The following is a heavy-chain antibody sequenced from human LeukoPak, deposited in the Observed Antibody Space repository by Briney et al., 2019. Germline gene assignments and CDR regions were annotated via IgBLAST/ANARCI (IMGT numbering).Heavy chain of an antibody. J-gene: IGHJ6*02. Sequence: GGSLRLSCAASGFTFSSYSMNWVRQAPGKGLEWVSSISSSSSYIYYADSVKGRFTISRDNAKNSLYLQMNSLRAEDTAVYYCARAEEPDYYYYYGMDVWGQGTTVTVSS. CDR2: ISSSSSYI. V-gene: IGHV3-21*01. D-gene: IGHD1-26*01. CDR1: GFTFSSYS. CDR3: ARAEEPDYYYYYGMDV.